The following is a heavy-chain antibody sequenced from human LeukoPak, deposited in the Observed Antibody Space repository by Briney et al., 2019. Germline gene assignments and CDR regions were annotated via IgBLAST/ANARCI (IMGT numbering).Heavy chain of an antibody. CDR2: ISYDGSNK. J-gene: IGHJ4*02. CDR1: GFTFSSYA. Sequence: GGSLRLSCAASGFTFSSYAMHWVRQAPGKGLEWVAVISYDGSNKYYADSVKGRFTISRDNAKNSLYLQMNSLTAEDTAVYYCARDWTNMIRGVSIDYWGQGALVTVSS. CDR3: ARDWTNMIRGVSIDY. V-gene: IGHV3-30-3*01. D-gene: IGHD3-10*01.